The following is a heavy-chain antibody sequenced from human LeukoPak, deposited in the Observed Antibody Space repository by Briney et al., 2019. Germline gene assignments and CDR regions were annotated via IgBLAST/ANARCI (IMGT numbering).Heavy chain of an antibody. CDR3: ARGEYYYDGGY. CDR2: ISYDGSNK. CDR1: GFTFSSNA. D-gene: IGHD3-22*01. V-gene: IGHV3-30-3*01. J-gene: IGHJ4*02. Sequence: GGSLRLSCAASGFTFSSNAMHWVRQAPGKGLEWVAVISYDGSNKYYADSVKGRFSISRDNAKNSLYLQMNSLRVEDTAVYYCARGEYYYDGGYWGQGTLVTVSS.